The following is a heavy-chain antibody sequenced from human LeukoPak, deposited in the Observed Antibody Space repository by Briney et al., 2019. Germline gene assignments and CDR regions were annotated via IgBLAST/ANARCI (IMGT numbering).Heavy chain of an antibody. CDR1: GFTFSSYG. CDR3: AREGVGAYYFDY. CDR2: ISSSSSYI. V-gene: IGHV3-21*01. J-gene: IGHJ4*02. D-gene: IGHD1-26*01. Sequence: GGSLRLSCAASGFTFSSYGMHWVRQAPGKGLEWVSSISSSSSYIYYADSVKGRFTISRDNAKNSLYLQMNSLRAEDTAVYYCAREGVGAYYFDYWGQGTLVTVSS.